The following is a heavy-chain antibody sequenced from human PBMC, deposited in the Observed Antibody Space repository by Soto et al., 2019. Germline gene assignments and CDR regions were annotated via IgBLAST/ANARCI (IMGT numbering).Heavy chain of an antibody. Sequence: SETLSLTCTVSGGSISSGGYYWSWIRQHPGKGLEWIGYIYYSGSTYYNPSLKSRVTISVDTSKNQFSLKLSSVTAADTAVYYCARRTGRYSYGYYYGMDVWGQGTTVTVSS. D-gene: IGHD5-18*01. J-gene: IGHJ6*02. V-gene: IGHV4-31*03. CDR2: IYYSGST. CDR3: ARRTGRYSYGYYYGMDV. CDR1: GGSISSGGYY.